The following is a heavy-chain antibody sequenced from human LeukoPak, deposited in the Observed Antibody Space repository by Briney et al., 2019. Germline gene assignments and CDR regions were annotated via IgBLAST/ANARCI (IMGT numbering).Heavy chain of an antibody. CDR3: ARDLWFGELSPYNWFDP. V-gene: IGHV3-21*01. Sequence: PGGSLRLSCAASEFTSSSYSMNWVRQAPGKGLEWVSSISSSSSYIYYADSVKGRFTISRDNAKNSLYLQMNSLRAEDTAVYYCARDLWFGELSPYNWFDPWGQGTLVTVSS. J-gene: IGHJ5*02. CDR1: EFTSSSYS. D-gene: IGHD3-10*01. CDR2: ISSSSSYI.